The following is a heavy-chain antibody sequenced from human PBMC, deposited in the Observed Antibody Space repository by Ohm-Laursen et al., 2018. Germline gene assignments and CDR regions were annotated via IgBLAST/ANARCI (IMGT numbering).Heavy chain of an antibody. V-gene: IGHV1-46*01. J-gene: IGHJ5*02. CDR3: ARVQYGVVAATHSYNWFDP. CDR2: INPSGDST. D-gene: IGHD2-15*01. CDR1: GYTFIDYH. Sequence: ASVKVSCKASGYTFIDYHIYWVRQAPGQGLEWMGIINPSGDSTNYAQKFQGRVTMTRDTSTSTVYMELSSLRSEDTAVYYCARVQYGVVAATHSYNWFDPWGQGTLVTVSS.